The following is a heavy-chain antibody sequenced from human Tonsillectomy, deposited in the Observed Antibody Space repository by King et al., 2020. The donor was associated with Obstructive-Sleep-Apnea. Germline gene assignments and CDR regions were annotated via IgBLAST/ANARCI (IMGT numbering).Heavy chain of an antibody. D-gene: IGHD3-22*01. CDR1: GYSISSGYY. J-gene: IGHJ4*02. CDR3: ARDYYYDSSGYYVDY. V-gene: IGHV4-38-2*02. CDR2: IYHSGST. Sequence: QLQESGPGLMKPSETLSLTCTVSGYSISSGYYWGWIRQPPGKGLEWIGSIYHSGSTYYNPSLKSRVTISVDTSKNQFSLKLSSVTAADTAVYYCARDYYYDSSGYYVDYWGQGTLVTVSS.